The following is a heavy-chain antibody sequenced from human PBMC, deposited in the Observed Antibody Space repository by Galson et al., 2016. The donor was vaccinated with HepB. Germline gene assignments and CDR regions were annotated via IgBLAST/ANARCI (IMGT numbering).Heavy chain of an antibody. J-gene: IGHJ6*02. CDR1: GYSFSTYW. CDR3: ARQGSSAGELYYYYGMDV. V-gene: IGHV5-10-1*01. D-gene: IGHD2-15*01. CDR2: IDPSDSYT. Sequence: SGAEVKKPGESLRISCKDSGYSFSTYWIIWVRQMPGKGLEWMGRIDPSDSYTNYSPSFQGHVTISADKSISTAYLQWSSLKASDTGIYYCARQGSSAGELYYYYGMDVCGQGTTVTVSS.